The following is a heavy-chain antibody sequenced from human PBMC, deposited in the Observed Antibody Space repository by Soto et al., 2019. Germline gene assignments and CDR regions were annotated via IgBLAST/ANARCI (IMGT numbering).Heavy chain of an antibody. CDR1: GGSISSGDYH. Sequence: QVQLQESGPGLVKPSQTLSLTCTVSGGSISSGDYHWSWIRQSPGKGLEWIGYIYYSGSPYYNASLKSRVTLSIDTSKNQFSLRVSSVTAADTAVYYCARVVSWVDLWGQGTLVTVSS. CDR2: IYYSGSP. V-gene: IGHV4-30-4*01. J-gene: IGHJ5*02. CDR3: ARVVSWVDL.